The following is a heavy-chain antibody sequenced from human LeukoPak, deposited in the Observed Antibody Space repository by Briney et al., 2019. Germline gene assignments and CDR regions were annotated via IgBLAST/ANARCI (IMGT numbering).Heavy chain of an antibody. CDR2: INTKSGMT. J-gene: IGHJ4*02. CDR3: ARVDGSVDY. V-gene: IGHV1-8*03. CDR1: GYTFTRYD. Sequence: EASVKVSCTASGYTFTRYDINWVRQATGQGLEWMGWINTKSGMTGHAQKFQGRITITKDTSISTVYMELSSLSSEDTAVYFCARVDGSVDYWGQGTLVTVSS. D-gene: IGHD3-22*01.